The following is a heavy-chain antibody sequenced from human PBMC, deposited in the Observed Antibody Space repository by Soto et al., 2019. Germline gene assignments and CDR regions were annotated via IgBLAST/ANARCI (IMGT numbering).Heavy chain of an antibody. CDR2: INPNSGGT. CDR1: GYTFTGYY. V-gene: IGHV1-2*04. Sequence: ASVKVSCKASGYTFTGYYMHWVRQAPGQGLEWMGWINPNSGGTNYAQKFQGWVTMTRDTSISTAYMELSRLRSNDTAVYYCARDLYSDAFDIWGQGTMVTVSS. J-gene: IGHJ3*02. D-gene: IGHD2-15*01. CDR3: ARDLYSDAFDI.